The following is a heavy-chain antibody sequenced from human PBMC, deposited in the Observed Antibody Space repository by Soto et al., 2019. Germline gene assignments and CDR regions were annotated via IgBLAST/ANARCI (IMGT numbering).Heavy chain of an antibody. CDR1: GGSISSYY. Sequence: PSETLSLTCTVSGGSISSYYWSWIRQPPGKGLEWIGYIYYSGSTNYNPSLKSRVTISVDTSKNRFSLKLSSVTAADTAVYYCAASGKTTVTTEFDYWGQGTLVTVSS. J-gene: IGHJ4*02. CDR3: AASGKTTVTTEFDY. V-gene: IGHV4-59*08. D-gene: IGHD4-17*01. CDR2: IYYSGST.